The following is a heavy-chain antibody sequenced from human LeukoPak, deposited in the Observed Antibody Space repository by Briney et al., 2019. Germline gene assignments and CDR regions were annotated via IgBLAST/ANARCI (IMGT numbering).Heavy chain of an antibody. CDR3: AKDSALVPAAPSPLDY. J-gene: IGHJ4*02. D-gene: IGHD2-2*01. CDR2: IWYDGSNK. CDR1: GFTFSSYG. V-gene: IGHV3-33*06. Sequence: PGGSLRLSCAASGFTFSSYGMHWVRQAPGKGLEWVAVIWYDGSNKYYADSVKGPFTISRDNSKNTLYLQMNSLRAEDTAVYYGAKDSALVPAAPSPLDYWGQGTLVTVSS.